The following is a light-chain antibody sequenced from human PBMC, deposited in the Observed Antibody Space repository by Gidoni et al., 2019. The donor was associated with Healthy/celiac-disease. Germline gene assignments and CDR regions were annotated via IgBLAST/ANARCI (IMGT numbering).Light chain of an antibody. Sequence: DSQMTQSPSSLSASVGDRVTITCRASQIISSYLNWYQQKPGKAPKLLIYAASSLQRGVPSRFSGSGSGTDFTLTISSLQPEDFATYYCQQSYSTPRTFGQGTKLEIK. CDR2: AAS. J-gene: IGKJ2*01. CDR3: QQSYSTPRT. CDR1: QIISSY. V-gene: IGKV1-39*01.